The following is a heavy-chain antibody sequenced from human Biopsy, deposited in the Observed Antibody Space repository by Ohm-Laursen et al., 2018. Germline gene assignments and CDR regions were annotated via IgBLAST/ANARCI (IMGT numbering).Heavy chain of an antibody. V-gene: IGHV1-8*01. D-gene: IGHD2-21*02. Sequence: SVKVSCKTSGYTFTSYEINWVRQATGQGLEWMGWMNPDSGNTGYAQNFQGRVTMTRNTSISTAYMELSSLRSEDTAVYYCASRPNCGGDCSSGFDYWGQGTLVTASS. CDR1: GYTFTSYE. CDR3: ASRPNCGGDCSSGFDY. J-gene: IGHJ4*02. CDR2: MNPDSGNT.